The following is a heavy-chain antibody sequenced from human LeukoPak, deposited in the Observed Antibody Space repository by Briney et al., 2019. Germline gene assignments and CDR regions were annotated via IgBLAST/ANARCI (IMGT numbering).Heavy chain of an antibody. J-gene: IGHJ3*02. Sequence: SETLSLTCIVSGGSISSSSYYWGWIRQPPGKGLEWIGSKYYSGSTYYNPSLKSRVTISVDTSKNQFSLKLSSVTAADTAVYYCARYSSGWNSDAFDIWGQGTMVTVSS. D-gene: IGHD6-19*01. CDR2: KYYSGST. CDR3: ARYSSGWNSDAFDI. V-gene: IGHV4-39*07. CDR1: GGSISSSSYY.